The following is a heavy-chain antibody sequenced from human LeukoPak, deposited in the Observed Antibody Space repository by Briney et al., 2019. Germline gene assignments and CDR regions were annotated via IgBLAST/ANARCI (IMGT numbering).Heavy chain of an antibody. CDR3: ARVTYYYDSSGYDFFDY. D-gene: IGHD3-22*01. CDR2: INPSGGST. J-gene: IGHJ4*02. CDR1: GYTFTSYY. Sequence: ASVKVSCKASGYTFTSYYMHWVRQAPGQGLEWMGIINPSGGSTSYAQKFQGRVTMTRDTSTSTVYMELSSLRSEDTAVYYCARVTYYYDSSGYDFFDYWGQGTLVTVSS. V-gene: IGHV1-46*01.